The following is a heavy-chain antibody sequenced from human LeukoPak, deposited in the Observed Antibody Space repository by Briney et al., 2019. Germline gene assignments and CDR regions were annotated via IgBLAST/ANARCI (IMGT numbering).Heavy chain of an antibody. J-gene: IGHJ5*02. Sequence: SVKVSCKASGGTFSSYAISWVRQAPGQGLEWMGGIIPIFGTANYAQKFQGRVTITADESTSTAYMELSSLRSEDTAVYYCARDTELNYYDSSGYIPNWFDPWGQGTLVTVSS. CDR1: GGTFSSYA. CDR3: ARDTELNYYDSSGYIPNWFDP. V-gene: IGHV1-69*13. D-gene: IGHD3-22*01. CDR2: IIPIFGTA.